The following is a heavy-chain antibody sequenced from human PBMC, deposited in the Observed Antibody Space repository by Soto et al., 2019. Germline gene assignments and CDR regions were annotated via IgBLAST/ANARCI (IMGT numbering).Heavy chain of an antibody. D-gene: IGHD6-13*01. CDR1: GFTFSTYG. V-gene: IGHV3-30*03. CDR3: ARHPERIAQIGWFDP. CDR2: ISYDGNNK. J-gene: IGHJ5*02. Sequence: PGGSLRLSCAASGFTFSTYGMHWVRQAPGKGLEWVAVISYDGNNKYYADSVKGRFTISRDNAKNSLYLQMNSLRAEDTAVYYCARHPERIAQIGWFDPWGQGTLVTVSS.